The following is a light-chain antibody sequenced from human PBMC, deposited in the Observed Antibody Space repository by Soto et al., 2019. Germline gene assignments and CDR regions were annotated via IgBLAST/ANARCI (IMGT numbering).Light chain of an antibody. CDR2: DAS. J-gene: IGKJ4*01. Sequence: IQMTHSPSSLFASIGNGVTSTSHASHDIRNSLNWYQQTPGKPSKLLISDASNLEIGVPSKFSGTGFGTDFSFTIINLQPEDIATYYCQQYDNLPLTFGRGNTVDIK. CDR3: QQYDNLPLT. V-gene: IGKV1-33*01. CDR1: HDIRNS.